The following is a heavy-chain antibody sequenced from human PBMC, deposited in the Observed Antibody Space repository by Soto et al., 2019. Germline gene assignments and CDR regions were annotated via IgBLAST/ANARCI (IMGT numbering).Heavy chain of an antibody. J-gene: IGHJ4*02. CDR3: ARVARIAAAGTGFDY. CDR1: GFTFSSYA. CDR2: ISYDGSNK. Sequence: QVQLVESGGGVVQPGRSLRLSCAASGFTFSSYAMHWVRQAAGKGLEWVAVISYDGSNKYYADSVKGRFTISRDNSKNTLYLQMNSLRAEDTAVYYCARVARIAAAGTGFDYWGQGTLVTVSS. D-gene: IGHD6-13*01. V-gene: IGHV3-30-3*01.